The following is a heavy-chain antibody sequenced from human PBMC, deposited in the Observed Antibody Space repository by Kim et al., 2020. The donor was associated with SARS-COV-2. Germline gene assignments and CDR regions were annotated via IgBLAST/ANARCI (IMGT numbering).Heavy chain of an antibody. J-gene: IGHJ6*02. V-gene: IGHV3-53*01. CDR2: IYSGGST. Sequence: GGSLRLSCAASGFTVSSNYMSWVRQAPGKGLEWVSVIYSGGSTYYADSVKGRFTISRDNSKNTLYLQMNSLRAEDTAVYYCARPLTSMGGSPTIYYYYGMDVWGQGTTVTVSS. D-gene: IGHD3-10*01. CDR1: GFTVSSNY. CDR3: ARPLTSMGGSPTIYYYYGMDV.